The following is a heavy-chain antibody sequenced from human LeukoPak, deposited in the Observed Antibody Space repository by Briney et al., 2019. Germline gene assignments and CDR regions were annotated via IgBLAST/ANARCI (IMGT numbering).Heavy chain of an antibody. CDR2: ISSSGSTI. D-gene: IGHD3-9*01. CDR3: ARDSSDILGDYYYGMDV. Sequence: PGGSLRLSCAASGFTFSSYEMNWVRQAPGKGLEWVSYISSSGSTIYYADSVKGRFTISRDNAKNSLYLQMNSLRAEDTAVYYCARDSSDILGDYYYGMDVWGQGTTVTVSS. V-gene: IGHV3-48*03. CDR1: GFTFSSYE. J-gene: IGHJ6*02.